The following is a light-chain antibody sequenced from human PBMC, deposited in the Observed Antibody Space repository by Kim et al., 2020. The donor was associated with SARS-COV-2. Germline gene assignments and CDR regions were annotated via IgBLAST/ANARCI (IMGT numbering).Light chain of an antibody. V-gene: IGKV1-16*02. Sequence: ASVGDRVTITGRASQGINNYLAWFQQKPGKAPKSLIYGAFSLQSGVPSKFSGSASGTDFTLTISSLQPEDSATYFCQQYNGYPITFGQGTRLEIK. CDR2: GAF. CDR3: QQYNGYPIT. CDR1: QGINNY. J-gene: IGKJ5*01.